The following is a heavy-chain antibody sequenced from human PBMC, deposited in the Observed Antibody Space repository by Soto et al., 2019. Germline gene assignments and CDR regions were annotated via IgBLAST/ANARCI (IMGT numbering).Heavy chain of an antibody. CDR3: AKERAGGYGDSHDGAFDI. D-gene: IGHD4-17*01. Sequence: GGSLRLSCAASGFTFSSYAMSWVRQAPGKGLEWVSAISGSGGSTYYADSVKGRFTISRDNSKNTLYLQMNSLRAEDTAVYYCAKERAGGYGDSHDGAFDIWGQGTMVTVSS. V-gene: IGHV3-23*01. CDR1: GFTFSSYA. J-gene: IGHJ3*02. CDR2: ISGSGGST.